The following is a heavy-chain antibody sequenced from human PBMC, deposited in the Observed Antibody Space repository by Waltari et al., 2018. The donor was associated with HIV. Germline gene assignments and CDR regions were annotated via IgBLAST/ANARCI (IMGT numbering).Heavy chain of an antibody. CDR2: ISYDGSNK. V-gene: IGHV3-30*01. J-gene: IGHJ6*02. Sequence: QVQLVESGGGVVQPGRSMRLSCAAPGFTFKTYAMYWVRQAPGKGLECVAVISYDGSNKYYADSVKGRFTISRDNSKNTLYLQMNSLRAEDTAVYYCARDSSGYYYVGYGMDVWGQGTTVTVSS. CDR1: GFTFKTYA. D-gene: IGHD3-22*01. CDR3: ARDSSGYYYVGYGMDV.